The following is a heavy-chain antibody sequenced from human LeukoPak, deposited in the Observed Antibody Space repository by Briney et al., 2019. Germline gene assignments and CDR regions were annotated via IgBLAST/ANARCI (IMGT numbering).Heavy chain of an antibody. J-gene: IGHJ4*02. Sequence: GGSLRLSCAASGFTFSSYSMNWVRQAPGKGLEWVSSISSSSSYIYYADSVKGRFTISRDNAKNSLYLQMNSLRAEDTAVYYCARCRRTTGTYYFDYWGQGTLVTVSS. CDR1: GFTFSSYS. CDR3: ARCRRTTGTYYFDY. CDR2: ISSSSSYI. V-gene: IGHV3-21*01. D-gene: IGHD1-1*01.